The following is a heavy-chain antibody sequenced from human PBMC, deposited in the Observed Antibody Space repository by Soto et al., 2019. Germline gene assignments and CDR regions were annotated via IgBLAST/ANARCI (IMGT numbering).Heavy chain of an antibody. D-gene: IGHD6-13*01. CDR3: ARSSSWGANYYYYYGMDV. CDR1: GLTFSSYA. CDR2: ISGSGGST. V-gene: IGHV3-23*01. Sequence: QPGGSLRLSCAASGLTFSSYAMSWVRQAPGKGLGWVSAISGSGGSTYYADSVKGRFTISRDNSKNTLYLQMNSLRAEDTAVYYCARSSSWGANYYYYYGMDVWGQGTTVTVSS. J-gene: IGHJ6*02.